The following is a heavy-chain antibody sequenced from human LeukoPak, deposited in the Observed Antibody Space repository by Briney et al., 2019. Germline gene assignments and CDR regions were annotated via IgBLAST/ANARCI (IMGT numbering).Heavy chain of an antibody. V-gene: IGHV1-2*02. Sequence: EASVKVSCKASGYTFTGYYMHWVRQAPGQGLEWMGWINPNSGGTNYAQKFQGRVTMTRDTSISTAYMELSRLRSDDTAVYYCARYYYDSSGYSPWAFDIWGQGTMVTVSS. D-gene: IGHD3-22*01. CDR1: GYTFTGYY. CDR3: ARYYYDSSGYSPWAFDI. CDR2: INPNSGGT. J-gene: IGHJ3*02.